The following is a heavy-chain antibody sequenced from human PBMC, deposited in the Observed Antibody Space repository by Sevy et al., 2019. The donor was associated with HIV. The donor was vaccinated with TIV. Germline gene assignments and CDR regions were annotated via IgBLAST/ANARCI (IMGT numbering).Heavy chain of an antibody. V-gene: IGHV3-7*01. CDR2: IKQDGSEK. CDR1: GFTFSSYW. Sequence: GGSLRLSCAASGFTFSSYWMSWVRQAPGKGLEWVANIKQDGSEKYYVDSVKGRFTISRDNAKNSLYLQMNSLRAGDTAVYYCARDISDCTNGVCYLYYFDYWGQGTLVTVSS. CDR3: ARDISDCTNGVCYLYYFDY. D-gene: IGHD2-8*01. J-gene: IGHJ4*02.